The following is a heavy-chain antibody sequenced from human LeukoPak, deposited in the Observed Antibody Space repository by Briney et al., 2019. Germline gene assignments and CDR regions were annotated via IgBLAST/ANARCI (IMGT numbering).Heavy chain of an antibody. CDR3: ARGGELRYFDPSNWFDP. CDR2: ISSSSSTI. V-gene: IGHV3-48*01. Sequence: GGSLRLSCAASGFTFSSNSMNWVRQAPGKGLEWVSYISSSSSTIYYADSVKGRFTISRDNAKNSLYLQMNSLRAEDTAVYYCARGGELRYFDPSNWFDPWGQGTLVTVSS. CDR1: GFTFSSNS. J-gene: IGHJ5*02. D-gene: IGHD3-9*01.